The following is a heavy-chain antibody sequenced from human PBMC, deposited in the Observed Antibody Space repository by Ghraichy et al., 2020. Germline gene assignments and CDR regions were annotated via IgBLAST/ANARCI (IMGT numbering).Heavy chain of an antibody. CDR3: ARASPEFLEWLLYDY. V-gene: IGHV1-2*04. CDR1: GYTFTGYY. CDR2: INPNSGGT. D-gene: IGHD3-3*01. J-gene: IGHJ4*02. Sequence: ASVKVSCKASGYTFTGYYMHWVRQAPGQGLEWMGWINPNSGGTNYAQKFQGWVTMTRDTSISTAYMELSRLRSDDTAVYYCARASPEFLEWLLYDYWGQGTLVTVSS.